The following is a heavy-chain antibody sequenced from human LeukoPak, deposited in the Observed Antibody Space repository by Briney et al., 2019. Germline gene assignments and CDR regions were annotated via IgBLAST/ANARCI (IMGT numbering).Heavy chain of an antibody. D-gene: IGHD6-19*01. J-gene: IGHJ5*02. V-gene: IGHV1-2*02. CDR3: VRGPAMGNSSGWHGKNWFDP. Sequence: ASVKVSCKASGYTFTGYYMHWVRQAPGQGLEWMGWINPNSGGTNYAQKFQGRVTMTRDTSISTAYMELSRQRSDDTAVYYCVRGPAMGNSSGWHGKNWFDPWGQGHLVTVSS. CDR2: INPNSGGT. CDR1: GYTFTGYY.